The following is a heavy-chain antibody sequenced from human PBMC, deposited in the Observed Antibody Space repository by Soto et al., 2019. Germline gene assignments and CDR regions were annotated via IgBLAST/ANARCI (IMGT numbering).Heavy chain of an antibody. CDR2: IYHSGST. J-gene: IGHJ6*02. CDR3: ASSGYYHNIGMDV. CDR1: GGSISSGGYS. V-gene: IGHV4-30-2*01. Sequence: QLQLQESGSGLVKPSQTLSLTCAVSGGSISSGGYSWSWIRQPPGKGLEWIGYIYHSGSTYYHPSLQSRVTISVDRSKNQFSLKLRSVTAADTAVYYCASSGYYHNIGMDVWGQGTTVTVSS. D-gene: IGHD3-22*01.